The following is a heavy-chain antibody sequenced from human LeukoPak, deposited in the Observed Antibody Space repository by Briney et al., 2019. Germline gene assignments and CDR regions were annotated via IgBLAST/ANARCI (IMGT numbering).Heavy chain of an antibody. J-gene: IGHJ4*02. CDR1: GFTFSSYA. Sequence: GGSLRLSCAASGFTFSSYAMSWVRQAPGKGLEWVSGIRNYGGSTYYADSVKGRFTISRDNSKNTLYLQMNSLRAEDTAVYYCANPAPGVVYLYWGQGTLVTVSS. CDR2: IRNYGGST. D-gene: IGHD2-8*02. CDR3: ANPAPGVVYLY. V-gene: IGHV3-23*01.